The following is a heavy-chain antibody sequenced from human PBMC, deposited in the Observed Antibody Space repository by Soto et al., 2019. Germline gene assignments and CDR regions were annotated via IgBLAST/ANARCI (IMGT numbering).Heavy chain of an antibody. D-gene: IGHD6-13*01. Sequence: TSETLSLTCTVSGGSISSYYWSWIRQPPGKGLEWIGYIYYSGSTNYNPSLKSRVTISVDKSKNQFSLKLSSVTAADTAVYYCARLIFPDSSWFIYYYYGMDVWGQGTTVTVSS. CDR1: GGSISSYY. CDR2: IYYSGST. V-gene: IGHV4-59*12. J-gene: IGHJ6*02. CDR3: ARLIFPDSSWFIYYYYGMDV.